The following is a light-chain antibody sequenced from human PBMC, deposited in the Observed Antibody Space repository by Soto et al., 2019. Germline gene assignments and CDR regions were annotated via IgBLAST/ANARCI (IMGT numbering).Light chain of an antibody. V-gene: IGKV1-5*01. Sequence: DIKMTQSPSTRSASVGDRVTITCRDSQSISSWLAWYQQKPGKAPKLLISDDSSLESGVPSRFRGSGSETECTLTISSLQHDDFATYYCQQYNTLPGTFCQGTKVDTK. CDR1: QSISSW. CDR3: QQYNTLPGT. J-gene: IGKJ1*01. CDR2: DDS.